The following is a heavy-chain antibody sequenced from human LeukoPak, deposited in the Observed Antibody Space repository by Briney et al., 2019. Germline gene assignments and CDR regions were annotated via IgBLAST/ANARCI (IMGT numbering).Heavy chain of an antibody. CDR3: ARDSGWTRVDFDY. CDR1: GSSFSSYW. CDR2: IKLDGSKK. Sequence: QPGRSLRLSCAASGSSFSSYWMSWVRQAPGKGLEWVANIKLDGSKKYYVDSVKGRFTISRDNAKNSLYLQMNSLRAEDTAVYYCARDSGWTRVDFDYWGQGTLVTVSS. J-gene: IGHJ4*02. D-gene: IGHD6-19*01. V-gene: IGHV3-7*01.